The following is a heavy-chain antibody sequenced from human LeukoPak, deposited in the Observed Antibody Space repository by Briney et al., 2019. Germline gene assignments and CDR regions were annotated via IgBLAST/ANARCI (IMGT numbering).Heavy chain of an antibody. CDR1: GFTFGDYA. J-gene: IGHJ4*02. D-gene: IGHD1-26*01. CDR2: IRSRPYAGTT. CDR3: TSDRVGATSPFDY. V-gene: IGHV3-49*04. Sequence: GGSLRLSCTASGFTFGDYAMSWVRQAPGKGLEWVGFIRSRPYAGTTEYAASVKGRLTISRDDSKSIAFLHLNTLKTADTAVYYCTSDRVGATSPFDYWGQGTLVTVSS.